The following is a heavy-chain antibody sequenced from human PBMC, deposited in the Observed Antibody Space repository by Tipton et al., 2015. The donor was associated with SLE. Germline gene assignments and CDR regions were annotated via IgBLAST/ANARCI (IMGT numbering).Heavy chain of an antibody. CDR3: ARAGGTLVRGVMTSIYGMDV. V-gene: IGHV3-33*01. J-gene: IGHJ6*02. D-gene: IGHD3-10*01. CDR1: GFTFSTHG. Sequence: SLRLSCAASGFTFSTHGMHWVRQAPGKGLEWVAIIWYDGSNKYYADSVKGRFTISRDNSKNTLFLQMNNLRAEDTAVYYCARAGGTLVRGVMTSIYGMDVWGQGTTVIVSS. CDR2: IWYDGSNK.